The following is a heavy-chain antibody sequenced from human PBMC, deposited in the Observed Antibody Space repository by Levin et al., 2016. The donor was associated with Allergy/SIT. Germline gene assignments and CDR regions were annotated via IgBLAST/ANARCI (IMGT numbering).Heavy chain of an antibody. D-gene: IGHD3-16*01. CDR2: IYHNGNT. CDR3: ARGVGLAYGAKGEIDY. CDR1: GDSVSSGSYY. J-gene: IGHJ4*02. Sequence: SETLSLTCTVSGDSVSSGSYYWNWIRQPPGKALEWIAYIYHNGNTNYNPSLESRVTISLDTAKNQFSLRLSSVTSADTAVYFCARGVGLAYGAKGEIDYWGQGTPVTVSS. V-gene: IGHV4-61*01.